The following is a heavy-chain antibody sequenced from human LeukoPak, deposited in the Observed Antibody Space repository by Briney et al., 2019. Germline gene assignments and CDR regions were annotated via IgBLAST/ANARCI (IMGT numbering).Heavy chain of an antibody. CDR3: ARDRGASGWLDY. V-gene: IGHV6-1*01. D-gene: IGHD6-19*01. CDR1: GDTVSSNTAA. Sequence: SQTLSLTCAISGDTVSSNTAAWIWIRQSPSRGLERLGGTYYRSKWYNEYAVSVKSRMTINPDTSKNQFSLQLNSVTPEDTAVYYCARDRGASGWLDYWGQGTLVTVSS. CDR2: TYYRSKWYN. J-gene: IGHJ4*02.